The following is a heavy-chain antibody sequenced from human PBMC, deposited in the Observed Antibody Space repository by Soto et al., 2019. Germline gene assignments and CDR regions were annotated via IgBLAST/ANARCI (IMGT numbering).Heavy chain of an antibody. CDR2: IYHSGST. CDR1: GGSISSGGYS. Sequence: LSLTCAVSGGSISSGGYSWSWIRQPPGKGLEWIGYIYHSGSTYYNPSLKSRVTIAVDRSKNQFSLKLSSVTAADTAVYYCARGPIVGATKAFDYWGQGTLVTVSS. J-gene: IGHJ4*02. V-gene: IGHV4-30-2*01. CDR3: ARGPIVGATKAFDY. D-gene: IGHD1-26*01.